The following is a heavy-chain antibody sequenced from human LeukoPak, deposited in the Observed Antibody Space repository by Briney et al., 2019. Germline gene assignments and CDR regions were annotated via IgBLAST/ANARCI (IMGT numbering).Heavy chain of an antibody. D-gene: IGHD1-26*01. CDR1: GGSISSGGYS. Sequence: SETLSLTCAVSGGSISSGGYSWSWIRQPPGKGLEWIGYIYHSGSTYYNPSLKSRVTISVDRSRNQFSLKLSSVTAADTAVYYCARGLGMTRRMDVWGQGTTVTVSS. CDR2: IYHSGST. V-gene: IGHV4-30-2*01. CDR3: ARGLGMTRRMDV. J-gene: IGHJ6*02.